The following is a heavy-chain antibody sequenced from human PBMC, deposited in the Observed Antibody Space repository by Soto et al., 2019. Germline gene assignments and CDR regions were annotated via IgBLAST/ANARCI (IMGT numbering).Heavy chain of an antibody. CDR3: ARASTTVTTLDY. CDR1: GGSISSGGYS. CDR2: IYHSGSN. D-gene: IGHD4-17*01. Sequence: QLQLQESGSGLVKPSQTLSLTCAVSGGSISSGGYSWSWIRQPPGKGLEWIGYIYHSGSNYYNPSLKSRVTRAVDRAKNQFSLKLSSVTAADTAVYYCARASTTVTTLDYWGQGTLVTVSS. V-gene: IGHV4-30-2*01. J-gene: IGHJ4*02.